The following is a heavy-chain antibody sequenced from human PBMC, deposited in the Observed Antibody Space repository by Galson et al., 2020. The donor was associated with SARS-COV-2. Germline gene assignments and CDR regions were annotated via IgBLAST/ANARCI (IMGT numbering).Heavy chain of an antibody. Sequence: ASVKVSCKASGYTFTSYYMHWVRQAPGQGLEWMGIINPSGGSTSYAQKFQGRVTMTRDTSTSTVYMELSSLRSEDTAVYYCARGATIFNTAMVTGLDYWGQGTLVTVSS. CDR2: INPSGGST. CDR1: GYTFTSYY. CDR3: ARGATIFNTAMVTGLDY. D-gene: IGHD5-18*01. J-gene: IGHJ4*02. V-gene: IGHV1-46*01.